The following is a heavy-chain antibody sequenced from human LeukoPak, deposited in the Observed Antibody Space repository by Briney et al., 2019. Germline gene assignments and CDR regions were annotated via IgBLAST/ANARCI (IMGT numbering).Heavy chain of an antibody. Sequence: GGSLRLSCAASGFTFSSYAMHWVRQAPGKGLEYVSAISSNGGSTHYANSVKGRFTISRDNSKNTLYLQMGSLRAEDMAVYYCARASGDGYKDYWGQGTLVTVSS. CDR2: ISSNGGST. J-gene: IGHJ4*02. CDR1: GFTFSSYA. D-gene: IGHD5-24*01. CDR3: ARASGDGYKDY. V-gene: IGHV3-64*01.